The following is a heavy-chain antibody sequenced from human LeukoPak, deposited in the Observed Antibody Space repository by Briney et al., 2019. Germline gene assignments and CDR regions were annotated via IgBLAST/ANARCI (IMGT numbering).Heavy chain of an antibody. CDR2: VYYSGST. V-gene: IGHV4-59*13. Sequence: SETLSLTCTVSGGSISSYYWSWIRQPPGKGLEWIVYVYYSGSTNYNPSLKSRVTISVDTSKNQFSLNLNSVTAADTAVYYCAREGPLNYYYYVMDVWGQGTTVTVSS. CDR3: AREGPLNYYYYVMDV. CDR1: GGSISSYY. J-gene: IGHJ6*02.